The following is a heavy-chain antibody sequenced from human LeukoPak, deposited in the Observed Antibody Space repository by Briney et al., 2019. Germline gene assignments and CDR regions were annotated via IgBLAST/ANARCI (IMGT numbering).Heavy chain of an antibody. CDR3: AKGFVGSSGWSDAFDI. CDR1: GFTFSSYG. Sequence: GGSLRLSCAASGFTFSSYGMHWVRQAPGKGLEWVAVISYDGSNKYYADSVKGRFTISRDNSKNTLYLQMNSLRAEDTAVYYCAKGFVGSSGWSDAFDIWGQGTMVTVPS. V-gene: IGHV3-30*18. J-gene: IGHJ3*02. D-gene: IGHD6-19*01. CDR2: ISYDGSNK.